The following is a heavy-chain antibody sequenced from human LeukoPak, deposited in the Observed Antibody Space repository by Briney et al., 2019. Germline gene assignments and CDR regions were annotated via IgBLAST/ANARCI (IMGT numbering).Heavy chain of an antibody. CDR2: INGSGGST. Sequence: PWESLRLTCAASGFSFSSYDMSWVRQPPGKGLEWVSAINGSGGSTYYADSVEGRFTLSRDNSKNTLYLQMNSLRDEDTAVYYCAKLSSSWYYFTTCCGQATLVT. CDR3: AKLSSSWYYFTTC. D-gene: IGHD6-13*01. J-gene: IGHJ4*01. CDR1: GFSFSSYD. V-gene: IGHV3-23*01.